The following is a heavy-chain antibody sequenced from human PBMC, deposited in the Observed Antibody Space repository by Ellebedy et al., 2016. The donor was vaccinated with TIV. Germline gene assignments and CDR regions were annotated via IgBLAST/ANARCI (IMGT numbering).Heavy chain of an antibody. CDR2: IYYSGST. Sequence: SETLSLTCTVSGGSISSSSYYWGWIRQPPGKGLEWIGSIYYSGSTYYNPSLKSRVTISVDTSKNQFSLKLSSVTAADTAVYYCARPLGGGDWYFDLWGRGTLVTVSS. V-gene: IGHV4-39*01. J-gene: IGHJ2*01. CDR1: GGSISSSSYY. CDR3: ARPLGGGDWYFDL. D-gene: IGHD2-21*01.